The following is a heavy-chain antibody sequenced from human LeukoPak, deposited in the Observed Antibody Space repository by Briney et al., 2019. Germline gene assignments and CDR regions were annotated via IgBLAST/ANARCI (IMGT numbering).Heavy chain of an antibody. D-gene: IGHD5-24*01. Sequence: ASVKVSCKASGDTFSSYDMHWVRQAPGQGLEWMGIINPSGGSTNYAQKFQGRVTMTTDTPTSTAYMELRSLTSEDTAVYYSAPGRATFDYWGQGTLVTVSS. CDR1: GDTFSSYD. J-gene: IGHJ4*02. CDR3: APGRATFDY. CDR2: INPSGGST. V-gene: IGHV1-46*01.